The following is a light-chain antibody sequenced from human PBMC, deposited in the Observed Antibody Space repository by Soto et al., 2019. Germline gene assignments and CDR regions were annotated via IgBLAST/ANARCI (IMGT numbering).Light chain of an antibody. J-gene: IGLJ2*01. CDR2: GNS. Sequence: QSVLTQPPSVSGPPGQRVTISCTGSSSNIGAGYDVHWYQQLPGTAPKLLIYGNSNRPSGVPDRFSGSKSGTSASLAITGLQAEDEADYYCQSYDSSRGVFGGGTKVTVL. CDR3: QSYDSSRGV. CDR1: SSNIGAGYD. V-gene: IGLV1-40*01.